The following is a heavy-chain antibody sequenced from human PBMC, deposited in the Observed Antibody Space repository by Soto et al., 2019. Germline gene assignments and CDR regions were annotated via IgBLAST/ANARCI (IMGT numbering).Heavy chain of an antibody. J-gene: IGHJ4*02. V-gene: IGHV2-5*02. D-gene: IGHD5-18*01. Sequence: SGSTLVNPTQTLTLTCTFSGFSLSTSGVGVGWIRNPPGKALEWLGIIYWDDDKRYRPPLKSRLTITKDSSIYQLLLTMTNMDPVDTATYYCAHLPWKQLWPRAPVVNWGQGTPVTVSS. CDR1: GFSLSTSGVG. CDR2: IYWDDDK. CDR3: AHLPWKQLWPRAPVVN.